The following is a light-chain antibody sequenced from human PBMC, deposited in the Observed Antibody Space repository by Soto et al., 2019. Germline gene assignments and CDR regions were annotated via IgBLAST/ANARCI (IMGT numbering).Light chain of an antibody. J-gene: IGLJ1*01. CDR1: SSNIGAGYD. CDR2: GNG. V-gene: IGLV1-40*01. CDR3: QSYDSSLSGSEV. Sequence: QAVVTQPPSVSGAPGQRVIISCTGSSSNIGAGYDVHWYQQLPGTAPKLLIYGNGNRPSGVPDRFSGSKSGTSASLAITGLQAEDEADYYCQSYDSSLSGSEVFGTGTKLTVL.